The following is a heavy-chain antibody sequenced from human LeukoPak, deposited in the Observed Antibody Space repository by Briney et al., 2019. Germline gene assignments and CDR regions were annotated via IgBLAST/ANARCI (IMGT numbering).Heavy chain of an antibody. D-gene: IGHD4-23*01. J-gene: IGHJ4*02. CDR3: AKAGNGRAHFDY. CDR1: GFTFDDYT. V-gene: IGHV3-43*01. Sequence: GSLRLSCAASGFTFDDYTMHWVRQASGEGLEWVSVIRWDGSNTYYIDSVKGRFTISRDNSKNSLHLQMNSLRTEDTALYYCAKAGNGRAHFDYWGQETLVTVSS. CDR2: IRWDGSNT.